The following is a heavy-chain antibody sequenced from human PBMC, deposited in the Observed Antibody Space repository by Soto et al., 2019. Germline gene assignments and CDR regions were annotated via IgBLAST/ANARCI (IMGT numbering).Heavy chain of an antibody. CDR3: ARGGIAAFNDAFDI. CDR2: IYSGGST. V-gene: IGHV3-53*01. D-gene: IGHD6-13*01. Sequence: GGSLRLSCAASGFTFSSYAMSWVRQAPGKGLEWVSVIYSGGSTYYADSVKGRFTISRDNSKNTLYLQMNSLRAEDTAVYYCARGGIAAFNDAFDIWGQGTMVTVSS. CDR1: GFTFSSYA. J-gene: IGHJ3*02.